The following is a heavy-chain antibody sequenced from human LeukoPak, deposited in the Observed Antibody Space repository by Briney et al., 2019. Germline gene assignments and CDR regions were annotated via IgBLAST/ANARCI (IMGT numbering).Heavy chain of an antibody. V-gene: IGHV3-15*01. CDR3: TTWGIVGATTADY. CDR2: IKSKTDGGTT. CDR1: GFTFSNAW. J-gene: IGHJ4*02. Sequence: GGSLRLSCAASGFTFSNAWISWVRQAPGKGLEWVGRIKSKTDGGTTDYAAPVKGTFTISRDDSKNTLYLQMNSLKTEDTAVYYCTTWGIVGATTADYWGQGTLVTVSS. D-gene: IGHD1-26*01.